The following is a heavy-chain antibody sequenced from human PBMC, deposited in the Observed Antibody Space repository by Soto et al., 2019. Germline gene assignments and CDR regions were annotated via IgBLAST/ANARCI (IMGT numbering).Heavy chain of an antibody. Sequence: SETLSLTCTVSGGSISIGGYYWSWIRQHPGKGLEWIGYIYYSGSTYYNPSLKSRVTISVDTSKNQFSLKLSSVTAADTAVYYCASFDRGYSKGGAYYFDYWGQGTLVTVSS. CDR1: GGSISIGGYY. J-gene: IGHJ4*02. CDR2: IYYSGST. V-gene: IGHV4-31*03. D-gene: IGHD5-18*01. CDR3: ASFDRGYSKGGAYYFDY.